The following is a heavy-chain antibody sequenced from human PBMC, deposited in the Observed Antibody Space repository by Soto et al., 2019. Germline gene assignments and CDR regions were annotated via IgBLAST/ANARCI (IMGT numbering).Heavy chain of an antibody. CDR3: ARGGTTIVKYYFDY. CDR2: VYYNGDT. V-gene: IGHV4-59*01. Sequence: QVQLQESGPGLVKPSETLALTCIVSGDSMSTNYWHWIRQPPGKALEWIGYVYYNGDTNYNPSLNSRVTISVDTSMNQLSLRLSSVTAADTAVYYCARGGTTIVKYYFDYWGQGALVTVSS. J-gene: IGHJ4*02. CDR1: GDSMSTNY. D-gene: IGHD1-1*01.